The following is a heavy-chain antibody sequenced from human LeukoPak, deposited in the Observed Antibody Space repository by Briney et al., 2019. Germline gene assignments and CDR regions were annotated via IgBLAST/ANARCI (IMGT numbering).Heavy chain of an antibody. V-gene: IGHV3-30*04. D-gene: IGHD2-15*01. CDR2: ISYDGSKK. J-gene: IGHJ2*01. CDR1: GFTFSSYT. CDR3: ARGGRGPGDYFDL. Sequence: GGSLRLSCAASGFTFSSYTMHWVRQAPGKGLEWVAVISYDGSKKYYADSVKGRFTISRDNSKNMLYLQMNSLRAEDTAVYHCARGGRGPGDYFDLWGRGTLVTVSS.